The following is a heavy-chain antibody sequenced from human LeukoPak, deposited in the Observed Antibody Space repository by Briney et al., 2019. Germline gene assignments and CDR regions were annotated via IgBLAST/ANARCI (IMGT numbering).Heavy chain of an antibody. CDR3: AKGVSSWYLDY. J-gene: IGHJ4*02. V-gene: IGHV3-23*01. CDR1: GFTFSSYA. CDR2: ISGSGGST. Sequence: HPGGSLRLSCAASGFTFSSYAMSWVRQAPGKGLEWVSGISGSGGSTYYADSVKGRFTISRDNSKNTLHLQMNSLRAEDTAVYYCAKGVSSWYLDYWGQGTLVIVSS. D-gene: IGHD6-13*01.